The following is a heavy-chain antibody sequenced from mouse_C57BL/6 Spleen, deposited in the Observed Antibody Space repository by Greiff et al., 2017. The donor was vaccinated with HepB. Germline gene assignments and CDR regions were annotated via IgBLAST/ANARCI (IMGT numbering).Heavy chain of an antibody. V-gene: IGHV1-72*01. CDR2: IDPNSGGT. Sequence: QVQLQQPGAELVKPGASVKLSCKASGYTFTSYWMHWVKQRPGRGLEWIGRIDPNSGGTKYNEKFKSKATLTVDKPSSTAYMQLISLTSEDSAVYYCARRALYYYGSSPYYYAMDYWGQGTSVTVSS. D-gene: IGHD1-1*01. CDR3: ARRALYYYGSSPYYYAMDY. J-gene: IGHJ4*01. CDR1: GYTFTSYW.